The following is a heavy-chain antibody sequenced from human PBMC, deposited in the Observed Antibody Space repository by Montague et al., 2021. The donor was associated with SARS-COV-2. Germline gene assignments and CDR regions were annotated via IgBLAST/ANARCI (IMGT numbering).Heavy chain of an antibody. J-gene: IGHJ6*02. CDR3: ARDLLPPRTAIKTNFFGLDV. Sequence: SETLSLTCTVPGGFISSSYWSWIRQPAGKGLEWIGCIYHSGNTNYNPSLKSRVTISIDTSMNQFSLSLSSMTAADTAVYFCARDLLPPRTAIKTNFFGLDVWGQGTTVIVSS. CDR1: GGFISSSY. CDR2: IYHSGNT. V-gene: IGHV4-59*01. D-gene: IGHD1-1*01.